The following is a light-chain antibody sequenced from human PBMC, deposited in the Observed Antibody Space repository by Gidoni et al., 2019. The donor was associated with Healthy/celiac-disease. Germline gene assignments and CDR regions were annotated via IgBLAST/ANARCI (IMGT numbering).Light chain of an antibody. CDR2: GNS. V-gene: IGLV1-40*01. CDR3: QSFDSSLRGPV. J-gene: IGLJ3*02. Sequence: QSVLTQPPPISGAPGPRVTISFTGRRSNFGAGYDVHWYQQLPGTTPRLLIYGNSLRPSGVPDRFSASKSGTSASLAITGRQAEDEATYYCQSFDSSLRGPVFGGGTRLTVL. CDR1: RSNFGAGYD.